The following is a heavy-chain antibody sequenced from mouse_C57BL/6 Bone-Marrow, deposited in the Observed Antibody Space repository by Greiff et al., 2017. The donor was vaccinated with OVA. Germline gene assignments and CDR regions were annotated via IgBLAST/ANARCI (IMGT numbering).Heavy chain of an antibody. CDR3: ARDYGSSPFAY. Sequence: SGPELVKPGASVKISCKASGYTFTPSDINWVKQRPGQGLEWIGWIFPGSGSTYYNEKFKGKATLTVDKSSSTAYMLLSSLTSEDSAVYFCARDYGSSPFAYWGQGTLVTVSA. CDR1: GYTFTPSD. CDR2: IFPGSGST. D-gene: IGHD1-1*01. V-gene: IGHV1-75*01. J-gene: IGHJ3*01.